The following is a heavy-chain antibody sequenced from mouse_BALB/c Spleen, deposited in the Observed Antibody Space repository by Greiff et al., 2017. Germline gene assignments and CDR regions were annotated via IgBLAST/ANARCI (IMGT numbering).Heavy chain of an antibody. CDR2: IDPANGNT. J-gene: IGHJ4*01. CDR1: GFNIKDTY. CDR3: ARSGGNWAMDY. V-gene: IGHV14-3*02. D-gene: IGHD2-1*01. Sequence: EVQLVESGAELVKPGASVKLSCTASGFNIKDTYMHWVKQRPEQGLEWIGRIDPANGNTKYDPKFQGKATITADTSSNTAYLQLSSLTSEDTAVYYCARSGGNWAMDYWGQGTSVTVSS.